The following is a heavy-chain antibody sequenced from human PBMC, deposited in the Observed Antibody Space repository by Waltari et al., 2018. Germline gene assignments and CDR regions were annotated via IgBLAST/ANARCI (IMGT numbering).Heavy chain of an antibody. CDR1: GYSISTGYY. Sequence: QVQLQESGPGLVQPSETLSLTCAVSGYSISTGYYWGWIRQPPGKGLEWIGSIYHSGSSYSNPSLKSRVTISVDTSKNQFSLKLSSVTAADTAVYYCVRVVPANYFDYWGQGTLVTVSS. D-gene: IGHD2-2*01. J-gene: IGHJ4*02. V-gene: IGHV4-38-2*01. CDR2: IYHSGSS. CDR3: VRVVPANYFDY.